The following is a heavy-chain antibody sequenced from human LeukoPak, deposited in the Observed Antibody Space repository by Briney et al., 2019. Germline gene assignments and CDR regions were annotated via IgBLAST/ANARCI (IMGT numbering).Heavy chain of an antibody. CDR3: ARDRGWAGYSYGFYY. CDR2: IIPIFGTA. D-gene: IGHD5-18*01. J-gene: IGHJ4*02. CDR1: GGTFSSYA. Sequence: SVKVSCKASGGTFSSYAISWVRQAPGQGLEWMGGIIPIFGTANYAQKFQGRVTITADESTSTAYMELSNLRSEDTAVYYCARDRGWAGYSYGFYYWGQGTLVTVSS. V-gene: IGHV1-69*13.